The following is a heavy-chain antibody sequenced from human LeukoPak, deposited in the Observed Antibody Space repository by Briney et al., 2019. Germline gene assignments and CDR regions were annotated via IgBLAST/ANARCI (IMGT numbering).Heavy chain of an antibody. J-gene: IGHJ4*02. V-gene: IGHV1-2*02. CDR1: GYTFTGYY. D-gene: IGHD2-15*01. CDR2: INPNSGGT. Sequence: ASVKVSCTASGYTFTGYYMHWVRQAPGQGLEWMGWINPNSGGTNYAQKFRGRGTMTRDTSISTAYMELSRLRSDDTAVYYCARSWRFCSGDSCYPIDYWGQGTLVTVSS. CDR3: ARSWRFCSGDSCYPIDY.